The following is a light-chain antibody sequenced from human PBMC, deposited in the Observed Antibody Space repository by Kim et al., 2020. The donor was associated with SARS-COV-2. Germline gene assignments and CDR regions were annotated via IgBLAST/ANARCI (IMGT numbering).Light chain of an antibody. V-gene: IGKV1-33*01. Sequence: DIQMTQSPSSLSASVGDRVTITCQASQDISNYLNWYQQKPGKAPKLLIYDASNLETRVPSRFSGSGSGTDFTFTISSLQPEDIATYYCQQYDNLPLTFGGGTKVDI. J-gene: IGKJ4*01. CDR1: QDISNY. CDR2: DAS. CDR3: QQYDNLPLT.